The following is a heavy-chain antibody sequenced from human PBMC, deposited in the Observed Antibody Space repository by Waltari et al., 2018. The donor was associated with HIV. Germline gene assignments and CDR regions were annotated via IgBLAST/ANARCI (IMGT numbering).Heavy chain of an antibody. Sequence: QLQLQESGPGLVKPSETLSLTCTVSGGSISSSSSYWGWLRQPPGKGLEWIGSIYYSGSTYYNPSLKSRVTISVDTSKNQFSLKLSSVTAADTAVYYCARQQYCSGGSCPYNWFDPWGQGTLVTVSS. D-gene: IGHD2-15*01. J-gene: IGHJ5*02. CDR3: ARQQYCSGGSCPYNWFDP. CDR1: GGSISSSSSY. CDR2: IYYSGST. V-gene: IGHV4-39*01.